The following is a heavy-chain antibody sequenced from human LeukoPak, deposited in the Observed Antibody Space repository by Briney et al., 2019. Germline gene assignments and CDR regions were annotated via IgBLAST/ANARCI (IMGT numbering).Heavy chain of an antibody. V-gene: IGHV4-30-4*01. Sequence: SQTLSLTCTVSGGSISSDDYYWSWIRQPPGKGLEWIGHITYSGSTDYSPPLRSRVTMSVDTSKNQFSLKLNSVTAAETAMYFCARGGVGGYDYFDSWGQGTLVAVSS. CDR3: ARGGVGGYDYFDS. CDR1: GGSISSDDYY. D-gene: IGHD5-12*01. J-gene: IGHJ4*02. CDR2: ITYSGST.